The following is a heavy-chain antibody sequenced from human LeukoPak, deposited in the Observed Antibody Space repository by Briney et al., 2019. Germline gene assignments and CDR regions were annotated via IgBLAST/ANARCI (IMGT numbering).Heavy chain of an antibody. D-gene: IGHD2-2*01. V-gene: IGHV3-7*05. CDR3: ARDIVPPGIFWDH. J-gene: IGHJ4*02. CDR1: GFTFSIFW. CDR2: INQDGSEK. Sequence: GGSRRLSCVAPGFTFSIFWMSWVRQAPGKGLEWVANINQDGSEKYYVDSVKGRFPISRDNAKNSLYLQMNSLRVEDTAVYYCARDIVPPGIFWDHWGQGTTVTVSS.